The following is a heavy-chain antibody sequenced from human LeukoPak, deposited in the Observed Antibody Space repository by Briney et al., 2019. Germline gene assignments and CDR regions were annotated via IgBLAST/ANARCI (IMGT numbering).Heavy chain of an antibody. CDR1: GFTFSDYY. CDR2: INGSSSDT. J-gene: IGHJ5*02. Sequence: KPGGSLRLSCAASGFTFSDYYMTWIRQAPGRGLEWISYINGSSSDTKYADSVKGRFTISRVNAKNSVYLLMNSLRAEDTAVYYCARRGTTNCTVDSCHPNWFDPWGQGTLVTVSS. D-gene: IGHD2-15*01. V-gene: IGHV3-11*03. CDR3: ARRGTTNCTVDSCHPNWFDP.